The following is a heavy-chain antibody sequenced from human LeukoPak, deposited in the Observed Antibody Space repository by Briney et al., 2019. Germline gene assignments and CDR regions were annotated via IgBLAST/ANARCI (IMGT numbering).Heavy chain of an antibody. V-gene: IGHV3-74*01. CDR3: AKTMVRGVIYAFDI. CDR1: GFTFSSYW. J-gene: IGHJ3*02. CDR2: INSDGSST. D-gene: IGHD3-10*01. Sequence: GGSLRLSCAASGFTFSSYWMHWVRQAPGKGLVWVSRINSDGSSTSYADSVKGRFTISRDNSKNTLYLQMNSLRAEDTAVYYCAKTMVRGVIYAFDIWGQGTMVTVSS.